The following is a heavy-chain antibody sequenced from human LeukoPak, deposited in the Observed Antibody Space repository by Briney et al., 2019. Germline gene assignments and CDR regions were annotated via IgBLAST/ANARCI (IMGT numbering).Heavy chain of an antibody. D-gene: IGHD2-2*01. CDR3: ARDPCSSTSCFNWFDP. CDR2: IIPIFGTA. J-gene: IGHJ5*02. CDR1: GGTFSSYA. V-gene: IGHV1-69*13. Sequence: ASGKVSCKASGGTFSSYAISWVRQAPGQGLEWMGGIIPIFGTANYAQKFQGRVTITADESTSTAYMELSSLRSEDTAVYYCARDPCSSTSCFNWFDPWGQGTLVTVSS.